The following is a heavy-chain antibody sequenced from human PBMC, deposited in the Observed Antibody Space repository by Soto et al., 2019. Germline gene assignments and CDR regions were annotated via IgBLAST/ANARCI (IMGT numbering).Heavy chain of an antibody. V-gene: IGHV1-69*02. J-gene: IGHJ3*02. Sequence: ASVKVSCKASGGTFSSYTISWVRQAPGQGLEWMGRIIPILGIANYAQKFQGRVTITADKSTSTAYMELSSLRSEDTAVYYCAGGRGYCSSTSCYAGDAFDIWGQGTMVTVSS. CDR1: GGTFSSYT. CDR2: IIPILGIA. D-gene: IGHD2-2*01. CDR3: AGGRGYCSSTSCYAGDAFDI.